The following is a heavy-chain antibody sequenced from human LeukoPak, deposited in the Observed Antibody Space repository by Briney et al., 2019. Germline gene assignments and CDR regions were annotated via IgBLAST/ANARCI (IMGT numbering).Heavy chain of an antibody. D-gene: IGHD3-9*01. CDR1: GFTFSSYS. Sequence: AGGSLRLSCAASGFTFSSYSMNWVRQAPGKGLEWVSYISSSSSTIYYADSVKGRFTISRDNAKNSLYLQMNSLRAEDTAVYYCARFDERWTYYYYGMDVWGQGTTVTVSS. CDR3: ARFDERWTYYYYGMDV. CDR2: ISSSSSTI. V-gene: IGHV3-48*01. J-gene: IGHJ6*02.